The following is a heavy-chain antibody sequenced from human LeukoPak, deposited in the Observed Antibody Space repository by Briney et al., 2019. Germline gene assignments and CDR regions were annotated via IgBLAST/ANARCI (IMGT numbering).Heavy chain of an antibody. V-gene: IGHV3-30*18. CDR3: AKVGSSWYDRWFDP. D-gene: IGHD6-13*01. J-gene: IGHJ5*02. CDR1: GFTFSSYG. CDR2: ISYDGSNK. Sequence: GGSLRLSCAASGFTFSSYGMHWVRQAPGKGLEWVAVISYDGSNKYYADSVKGRFTISRDNSKNTLYLQMNSLRAEDTAVYYCAKVGSSWYDRWFDPWGQGTLVTVSS.